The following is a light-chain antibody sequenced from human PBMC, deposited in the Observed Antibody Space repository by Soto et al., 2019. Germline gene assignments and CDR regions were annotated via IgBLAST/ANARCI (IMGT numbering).Light chain of an antibody. CDR3: SSYTSSTTYV. V-gene: IGLV2-14*01. J-gene: IGLJ1*01. CDR2: HVS. CDR1: SSDIGGYNY. Sequence: QSVLTQPASVSGSPGQWITISCTGSSSDIGGYNYVSWYQQHPDKAPKLMIYHVSNRPSGISSRFSGSKSGNTASLTISGLQAEDEADYYCSSYTSSTTYVFGTGTKSPS.